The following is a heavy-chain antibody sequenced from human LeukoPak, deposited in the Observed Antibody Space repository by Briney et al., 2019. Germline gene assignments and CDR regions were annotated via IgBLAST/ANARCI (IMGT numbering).Heavy chain of an antibody. CDR3: ARKALPGNWFDP. CDR2: IFTSGST. Sequence: SETLSLTCTVSGDSISTYYWSWIRQPAGRGLEWIGRIFTSGSTNYNPSLKSRVTMSLDTSKNQFSLKLSSVTAADTAVYYCARKALPGNWFDPWGQGALVTVSS. CDR1: GDSISTYY. J-gene: IGHJ5*02. V-gene: IGHV4-4*07.